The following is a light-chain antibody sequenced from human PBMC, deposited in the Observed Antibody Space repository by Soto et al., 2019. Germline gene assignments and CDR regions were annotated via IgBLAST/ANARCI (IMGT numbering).Light chain of an antibody. Sequence: DIVMTQSPDSLAVSLGERATINCKSSQSVLYSSNNRNYLAWYQLKPGQPPKLLISWASTRESGVPDRFSGSGSGTDFTLTISSLQAADVAVYYCQQYYRTPPTFGQGTKVEIK. CDR1: QSVLYSSNNRNY. V-gene: IGKV4-1*01. CDR3: QQYYRTPPT. J-gene: IGKJ1*01. CDR2: WAS.